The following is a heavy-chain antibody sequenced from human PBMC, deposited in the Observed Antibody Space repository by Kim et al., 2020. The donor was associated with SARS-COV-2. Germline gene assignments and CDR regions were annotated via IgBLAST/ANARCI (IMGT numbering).Heavy chain of an antibody. CDR2: ITYSGSNK. V-gene: IGHV3-30*18. CDR3: AKARAMMTNGIDL. Sequence: GGSLRLSCAASGFSFSNYYMNWVRQAPGKGLEWVAVITYSGSNKYYADSVKDRFTISRDNSKNTLYLQMNSLRAEDTAVYYCAKARAMMTNGIDLWGQGTLVTVSS. J-gene: IGHJ4*03. D-gene: IGHD3-10*01. CDR1: GFSFSNYY.